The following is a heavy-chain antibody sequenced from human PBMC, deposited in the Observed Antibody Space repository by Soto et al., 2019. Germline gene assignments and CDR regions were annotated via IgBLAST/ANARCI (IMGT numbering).Heavy chain of an antibody. Sequence: LGEHLKIYCKGSGYTFVNDWIAWVHQMPGKGLEWMGIIFPGDSDTRYSPSFQGQVTISADKFINTAYLQWSSLKASDTAVYYCARRVAAHPYFDYWGQGALVTVSS. CDR1: GYTFVNDW. D-gene: IGHD6-6*01. J-gene: IGHJ4*02. CDR2: IFPGDSDT. V-gene: IGHV5-51*07. CDR3: ARRVAAHPYFDY.